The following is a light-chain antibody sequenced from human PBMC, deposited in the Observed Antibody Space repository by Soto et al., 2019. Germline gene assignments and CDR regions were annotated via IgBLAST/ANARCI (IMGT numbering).Light chain of an antibody. V-gene: IGLV2-14*01. CDR3: SSYTSSSTLVV. J-gene: IGLJ2*01. CDR2: EVS. Sequence: QSVLTQPASVSGSPGQSITISCTGTSSDVGGYNYVSWYQQHPGKAPKLMIYEVSNRPSGVSNRFSGSKSGNTASLTIDGLQAEDDADYYCSSYTSSSTLVVFGGGTQLTVL. CDR1: SSDVGGYNY.